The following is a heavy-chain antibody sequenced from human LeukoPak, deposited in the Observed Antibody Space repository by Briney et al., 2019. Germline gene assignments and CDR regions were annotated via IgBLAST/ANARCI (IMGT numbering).Heavy chain of an antibody. J-gene: IGHJ4*02. V-gene: IGHV1-18*01. Sequence: ASVTVSFTSSGYTFTIYSISRVRHPPGQGHAWMGWISAYNGNTNYAQKLQGRVTMTTDTSTRTAYMELRSLRSDDTAVYYCAREVTIFGVVIPLGFDYWGQGTLVTVSS. D-gene: IGHD3-3*01. CDR1: GYTFTIYS. CDR2: ISAYNGNT. CDR3: AREVTIFGVVIPLGFDY.